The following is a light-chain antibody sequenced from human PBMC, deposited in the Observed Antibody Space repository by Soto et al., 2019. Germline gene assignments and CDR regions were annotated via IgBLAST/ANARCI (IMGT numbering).Light chain of an antibody. Sequence: DIVLTQSPATLSLSIGERATLSCRASQSVSFYLAWYQQKPGQAPRLLIYDASNRATGIPARFSGSGSGTDFTLTISSLEPEDFAVYYCQQRSNWPSYTFGQGTKLENK. CDR3: QQRSNWPSYT. V-gene: IGKV3-11*01. CDR1: QSVSFY. CDR2: DAS. J-gene: IGKJ2*01.